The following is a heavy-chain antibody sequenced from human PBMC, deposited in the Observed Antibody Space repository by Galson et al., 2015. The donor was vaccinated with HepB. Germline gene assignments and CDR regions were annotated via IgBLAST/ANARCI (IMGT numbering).Heavy chain of an antibody. D-gene: IGHD6-25*01. CDR1: GFTFSSYA. CDR2: ISYDGSNK. Sequence: SLRLSCAASGFTFSSYAMHWVRQAPGKGLEWVAVISYDGSNKYYADSVKGRFTISRDNSKNTLYLQMNSLRGEDTAVYYCARVGRRRYYYYCGMDVWGQGTTVTVSS. CDR3: ARVGRRRYYYYCGMDV. J-gene: IGHJ6*02. V-gene: IGHV3-30*04.